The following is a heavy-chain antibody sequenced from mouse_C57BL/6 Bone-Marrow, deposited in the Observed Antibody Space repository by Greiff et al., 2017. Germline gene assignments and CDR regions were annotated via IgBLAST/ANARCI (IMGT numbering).Heavy chain of an antibody. J-gene: IGHJ3*01. Sequence: EVQLQQSGPELVKPGASVKISCKASGYTFTDYYMNWVKQSHGKSLEWIGDINPNNGGTSYNQTFKCKATLTVDKSSSTAYMELRSLTSEDSAVYYCGAHIYYYGSSRAFAYWGQGTLVTVSA. V-gene: IGHV1-26*01. CDR3: GAHIYYYGSSRAFAY. D-gene: IGHD1-1*01. CDR2: INPNNGGT. CDR1: GYTFTDYY.